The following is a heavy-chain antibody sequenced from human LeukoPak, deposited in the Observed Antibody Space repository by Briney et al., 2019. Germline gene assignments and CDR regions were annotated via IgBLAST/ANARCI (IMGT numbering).Heavy chain of an antibody. CDR2: ISGSGGST. J-gene: IGHJ4*02. V-gene: IGHV3-23*01. Sequence: GGSLRLSCAASGFTFSSYAMSWVRQAPGKGLEWVSAISGSGGSTYYADSVKGRFTISRDNSKNTLYLQMNSLRAEDTAVYYCVAAYGDRYYFGYWGQGTLVTVSS. CDR1: GFTFSSYA. D-gene: IGHD4-17*01. CDR3: VAAYGDRYYFGY.